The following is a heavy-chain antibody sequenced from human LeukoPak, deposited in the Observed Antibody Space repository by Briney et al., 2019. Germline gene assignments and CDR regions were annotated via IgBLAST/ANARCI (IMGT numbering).Heavy chain of an antibody. V-gene: IGHV4-34*01. Sequence: PSETLSLTCTVSGGSISSYYWSWIRQPPGKGLEWIGEINHSGGTKYNPSLKSRVTISVDTSKNQFSLKLSSVTAADTAVYYCARRYSYGPSLVFDYWGREPWSPSPQ. CDR1: GGSISSYY. CDR2: INHSGGT. D-gene: IGHD5-18*01. J-gene: IGHJ4*02. CDR3: ARRYSYGPSLVFDY.